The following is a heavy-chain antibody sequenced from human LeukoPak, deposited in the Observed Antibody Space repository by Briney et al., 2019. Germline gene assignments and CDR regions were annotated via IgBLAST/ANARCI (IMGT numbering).Heavy chain of an antibody. D-gene: IGHD6-19*01. CDR3: ARYDSRGPLPDY. Sequence: GASVKVSCKASGYTFTAYYMHWVRQAPGQGLEWMGWINPDSGGTNYAQKLQGRVTMTRDTSISTVYMELTRVRSDDTAVYYCARYDSRGPLPDYWGQGTLVTVSS. CDR2: INPDSGGT. V-gene: IGHV1-2*02. CDR1: GYTFTAYY. J-gene: IGHJ4*02.